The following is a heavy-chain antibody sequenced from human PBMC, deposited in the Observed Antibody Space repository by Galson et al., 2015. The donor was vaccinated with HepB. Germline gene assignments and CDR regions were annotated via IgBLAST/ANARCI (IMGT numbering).Heavy chain of an antibody. CDR3: ARVVSYYYGMDV. CDR2: INAGNGNT. J-gene: IGHJ6*02. D-gene: IGHD5/OR15-5a*01. CDR1: GYTFTSYA. Sequence: SVKVSCKASGYTFTSYAMHWVRQAPGQRLEWMGWINAGNGNTKYSQKFQGRVTITRDTSASTAYMELSSLRSEDTAVYYCARVVSYYYGMDVWGQGTTVTVS. V-gene: IGHV1-3*01.